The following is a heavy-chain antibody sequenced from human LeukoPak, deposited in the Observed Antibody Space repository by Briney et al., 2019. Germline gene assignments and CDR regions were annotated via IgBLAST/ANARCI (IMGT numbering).Heavy chain of an antibody. CDR3: ARVRDAYNSIDFDY. V-gene: IGHV4-61*01. J-gene: IGHJ4*02. Sequence: PSETLSLTCTVSGYSISSGYYWGWIRQPPGKGLEWIGYIYYSGSTNYNPSLKSRVSISVDTSKNQFSLKLSSVTAADTAVYYCARVRDAYNSIDFDYWGQGTLVTVSS. CDR2: IYYSGST. D-gene: IGHD5-24*01. CDR1: GYSISSGYY.